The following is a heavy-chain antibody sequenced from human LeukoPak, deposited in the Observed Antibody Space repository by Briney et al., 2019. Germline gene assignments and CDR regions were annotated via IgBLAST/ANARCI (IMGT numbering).Heavy chain of an antibody. V-gene: IGHV4-39*01. CDR2: IYYSGST. Sequence: PSETLSLTCTVSGGSISSSSYYWGWIRQPPGKGLEWIGSIYYSGSTYYNPSLKSRVTISVDTSKNQFSLKLSSVTAADTAVYYCARNGGAYGSGSYFDYWGQGTLVTVSS. CDR1: GGSISSSSYY. D-gene: IGHD3-10*01. J-gene: IGHJ4*02. CDR3: ARNGGAYGSGSYFDY.